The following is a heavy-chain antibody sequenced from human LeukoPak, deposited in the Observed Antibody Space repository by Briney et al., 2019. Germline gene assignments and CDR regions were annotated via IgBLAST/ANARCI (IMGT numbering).Heavy chain of an antibody. V-gene: IGHV1-69*13. CDR2: ISPIFGTA. J-gene: IGHJ3*02. Sequence: ASVKVSCKASGGTFSSYAISWVRQAPGQGLEWMGGISPIFGTANYAQKFQGRVTITADESTSTAYMELSSLRSEDTAVYYCARGTYSGSQSPYNAFDIWGQGTMVTVSS. D-gene: IGHD1-26*01. CDR3: ARGTYSGSQSPYNAFDI. CDR1: GGTFSSYA.